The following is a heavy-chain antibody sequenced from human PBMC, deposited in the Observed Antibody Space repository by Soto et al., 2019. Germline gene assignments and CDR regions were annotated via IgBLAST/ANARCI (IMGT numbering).Heavy chain of an antibody. D-gene: IGHD1-26*01. V-gene: IGHV3-30*18. J-gene: IGHJ2*01. CDR2: ISYDGSNK. CDR3: AKDRKASSYFDL. CDR1: GFTSSSYG. Sequence: QVQLVESGGGVVQPGRSLRLSCAASGFTSSSYGMHWVRQAPGKGLEWVAVISYDGSNKYYADSVKGRFTISRDNSKNTLYLQMNSLRAEDTAVYYCAKDRKASSYFDLWGRGTLVTVSS.